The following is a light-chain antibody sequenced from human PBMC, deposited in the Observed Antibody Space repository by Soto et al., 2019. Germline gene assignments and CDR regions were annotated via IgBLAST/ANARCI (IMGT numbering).Light chain of an antibody. CDR2: KAS. V-gene: IGKV1-5*03. CDR1: QSISTW. J-gene: IGKJ2*01. Sequence: DIQMTQSPSTLSASVGDRVTITCRASQSISTWLAWYQQKPGTAPRLLIYKASSLEGGVPSRFSGSGSGTEFTLTISSLQPDDFATYYCQQYNGYPYTFGHGTKLEIK. CDR3: QQYNGYPYT.